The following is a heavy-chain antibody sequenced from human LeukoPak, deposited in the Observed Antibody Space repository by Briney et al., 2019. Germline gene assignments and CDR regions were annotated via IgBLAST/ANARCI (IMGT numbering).Heavy chain of an antibody. V-gene: IGHV1-24*01. Sequence: GASVKVSCKVSGYTLTELSMHWVRQAPGKGLEWMGGFDPEDGETIYTQKFQGRVTMTEDTSTDTAYMELSSLRSEDTAVYYCATWPLYSSGWSGGYWGQGTLVTVSS. D-gene: IGHD6-19*01. CDR2: FDPEDGET. J-gene: IGHJ4*02. CDR3: ATWPLYSSGWSGGY. CDR1: GYTLTELS.